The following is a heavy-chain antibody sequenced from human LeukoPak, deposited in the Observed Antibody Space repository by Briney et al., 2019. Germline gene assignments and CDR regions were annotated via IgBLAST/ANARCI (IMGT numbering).Heavy chain of an antibody. CDR2: FDPEDGET. CDR1: GYTLTELS. D-gene: IGHD6-19*01. Sequence: GASVRVSCKVSGYTLTELSMHWVRQAPGKGLEWMGGFDPEDGETIYAQKFQGRVTMTEDTSTDTAYMELSSLRSEDTAVYYCATGGYSSGWYYFDYWGQGTLVTVSS. V-gene: IGHV1-24*01. J-gene: IGHJ4*02. CDR3: ATGGYSSGWYYFDY.